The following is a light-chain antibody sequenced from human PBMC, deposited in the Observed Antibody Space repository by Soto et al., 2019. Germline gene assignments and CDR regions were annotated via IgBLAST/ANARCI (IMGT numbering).Light chain of an antibody. V-gene: IGKV1-39*01. Sequence: DIQMTQSPSSLSASVGDSVTITCRASQRISSELNWYQQKPGPAPKLLISATSSLQSGVPSRFSGSGSGTDFALTSSSLQPQDFANYYCQQRCSTPPRFGQGTKVEI. CDR2: ATS. CDR1: QRISSE. CDR3: QQRCSTPPR. J-gene: IGKJ1*01.